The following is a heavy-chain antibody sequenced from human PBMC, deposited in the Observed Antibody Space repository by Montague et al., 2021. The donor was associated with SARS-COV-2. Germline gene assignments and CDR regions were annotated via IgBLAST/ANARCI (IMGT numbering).Heavy chain of an antibody. J-gene: IGHJ4*01. CDR3: ARGFDY. V-gene: IGHV4-59*01. Sequence: SETLSLTCTVSGGSIRSYYWSWIRQSPGKGLEWIGYIYYSGNTNYNPSLKSRVTISVDPSRNQVSLALSSVTAADTAVYYCARGFDYWGRGTLVTVSS. CDR2: IYYSGNT. CDR1: GGSIRSYY.